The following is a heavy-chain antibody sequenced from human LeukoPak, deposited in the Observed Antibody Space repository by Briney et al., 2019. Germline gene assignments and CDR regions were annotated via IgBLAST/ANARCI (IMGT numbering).Heavy chain of an antibody. J-gene: IGHJ4*02. CDR2: IEQDGGEK. D-gene: IGHD4-23*01. Sequence: GGSLRLSCAASGFTFSNYWMSWVRLAPGKGLEWVANIEQDGGEKNYVDSVKGRFTISRDNARNSLYLQMNSLRAEDTAVYYCARDRGYSTFDYWGQGTLVTVSS. V-gene: IGHV3-7*01. CDR3: ARDRGYSTFDY. CDR1: GFTFSNYW.